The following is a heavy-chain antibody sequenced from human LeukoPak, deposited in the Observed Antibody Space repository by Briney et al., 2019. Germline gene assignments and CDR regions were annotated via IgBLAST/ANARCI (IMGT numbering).Heavy chain of an antibody. CDR1: GDSIRSHY. V-gene: IGHV4-59*11. CDR2: IFHSGTT. J-gene: IGHJ2*01. Sequence: SETLSLTCTVSGDSIRSHYWNWIRQAPGKGLEWIGYIFHSGTTNYNPSLKSRVTISVDRSKNQFSLNLNSVTAADTAVYHCAGILRNWYFDVWGRGTPVTVSS. D-gene: IGHD3-3*02. CDR3: AGILRNWYFDV.